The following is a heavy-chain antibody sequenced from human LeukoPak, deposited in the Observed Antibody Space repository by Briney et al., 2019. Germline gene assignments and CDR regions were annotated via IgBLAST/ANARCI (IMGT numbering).Heavy chain of an antibody. CDR1: GFTFSSYS. CDR2: IGSSSSYI. Sequence: PGGSLRLSCAASGFTFSSYSMNWVRQAPGKGLEWVSSIGSSSSYIYYADSVKGRFTISRDNAKDSLYLQMNSLRAEDTAVYYCARSGVRSPPVIPAYWGQGTLVIVAS. D-gene: IGHD2-2*01. CDR3: ARSGVRSPPVIPAY. V-gene: IGHV3-21*04. J-gene: IGHJ4*02.